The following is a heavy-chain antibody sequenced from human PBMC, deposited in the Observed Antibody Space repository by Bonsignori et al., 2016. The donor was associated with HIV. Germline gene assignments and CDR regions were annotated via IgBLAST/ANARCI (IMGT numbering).Heavy chain of an antibody. V-gene: IGHV3-21*01. CDR1: GFTFSSYN. D-gene: IGHD1-26*01. J-gene: IGHJ4*02. Sequence: GGSLRLSCAASGFTFSSYNMNWVRQGSREGPGWVSFISRSSNYIYYADSVKGRFTISRDNAKNSLYLQMNSLRAEDTAVYYCASVGIKGFDYWGQGTLVTVSS. CDR3: ASVGIKGFDY. CDR2: ISRSSNYI.